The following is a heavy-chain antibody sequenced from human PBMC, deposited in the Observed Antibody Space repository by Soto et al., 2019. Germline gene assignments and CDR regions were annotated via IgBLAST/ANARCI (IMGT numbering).Heavy chain of an antibody. CDR2: ISGSGGST. D-gene: IGHD3-16*01. CDR3: AKGRAARGPGLYYFDY. Sequence: GGSLRLSCAASGFTFSSYAMSWVRQAPGKGLEWVSGISGSGGSTYFADSVKGRFTNSRDNSKNTLYLQMNSLRAEDTAVYYCAKGRAARGPGLYYFDYWGQGTLVTVSS. J-gene: IGHJ4*02. V-gene: IGHV3-23*01. CDR1: GFTFSSYA.